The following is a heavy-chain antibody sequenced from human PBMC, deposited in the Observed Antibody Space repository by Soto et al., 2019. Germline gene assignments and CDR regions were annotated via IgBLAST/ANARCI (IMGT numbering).Heavy chain of an antibody. CDR1: GGSISSGDYY. CDR2: IYYSGST. Sequence: SETLSLTCTVSGGSISSGDYYWSWIRQPPGKGLEWIGYIYYSGSTYYNPSLKSRVTISVDTSKNQFSLKLSSVTAADTAVYYCARELPEGSRLSPWGQGTLVTVSS. D-gene: IGHD6-13*01. V-gene: IGHV4-30-4*08. CDR3: ARELPEGSRLSP. J-gene: IGHJ5*02.